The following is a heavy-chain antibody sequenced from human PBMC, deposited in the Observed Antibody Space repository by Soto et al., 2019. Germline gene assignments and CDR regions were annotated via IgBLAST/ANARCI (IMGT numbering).Heavy chain of an antibody. CDR1: GFTFSSYG. D-gene: IGHD6-13*01. V-gene: IGHV3-30*18. J-gene: IGHJ4*02. CDR2: ISYDGSNK. CDR3: AKDRVAAAGTTSYY. Sequence: QVQLVESGGGVVQPGRSLRLSCAASGFTFSSYGMHWVRQAPGKGLEWVAVISYDGSNKYYADSVKGRFTISRDNSKNTLYLQMNILRAEDTAVYYCAKDRVAAAGTTSYYWGQVTLVTVSS.